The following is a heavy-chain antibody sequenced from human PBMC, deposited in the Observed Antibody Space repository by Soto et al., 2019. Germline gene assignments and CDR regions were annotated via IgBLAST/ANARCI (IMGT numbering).Heavy chain of an antibody. CDR2: IIPTLGTP. CDR3: ARVGLGAYDY. J-gene: IGHJ4*02. V-gene: IGHV1-69*01. D-gene: IGHD3-16*01. Sequence: QVQLGQSGAEVKKPGSSVKVSCKASGGIFSNFAFNWMRQAPGQGLEWRGGIIPTLGTPHYAQKFLGRVTITADESTRTVYMEMSSLTVEDTSVYYCARVGLGAYDYWGQGTLVIVSS. CDR1: GGIFSNFA.